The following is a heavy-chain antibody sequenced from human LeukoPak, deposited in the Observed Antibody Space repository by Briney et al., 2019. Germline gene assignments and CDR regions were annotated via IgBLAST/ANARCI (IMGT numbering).Heavy chain of an antibody. Sequence: GGSLRLSCAASGFTFSSYAMSWVRQAPGKGLEWVSAISGSGGSTYYADSVEGRFTISRDNAKNSLYLQMNSLRAEDTAVYYCARSPDSTYYYYYMDVWGKGTTVTVSS. CDR1: GFTFSSYA. CDR3: ARSPDSTYYYYYMDV. CDR2: ISGSGGST. V-gene: IGHV3-23*01. D-gene: IGHD6-13*01. J-gene: IGHJ6*03.